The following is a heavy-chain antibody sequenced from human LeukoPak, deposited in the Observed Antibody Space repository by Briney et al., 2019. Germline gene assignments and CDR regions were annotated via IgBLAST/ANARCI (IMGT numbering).Heavy chain of an antibody. V-gene: IGHV5-51*01. J-gene: IGHJ3*02. CDR1: GYSFTSYW. D-gene: IGHD4-23*01. CDR2: IYPGDSDT. Sequence: GESLKISCKGFGYSFTSYWIGWVRQMPGKGLEWMGIIYPGDSDTRYSPSFQGQVTISADKSITTTYLQWNSLKASDTAIYYCARQLDYGGFGAFGIWGQGTMVTVSS. CDR3: ARQLDYGGFGAFGI.